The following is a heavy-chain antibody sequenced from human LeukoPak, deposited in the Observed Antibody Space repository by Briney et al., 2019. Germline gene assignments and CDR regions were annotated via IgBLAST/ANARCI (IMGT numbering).Heavy chain of an antibody. D-gene: IGHD2-2*01. CDR1: GYTFTSYG. CDR3: ARDNGCSSTSCYGGEFDY. CDR2: ISAYNGNT. J-gene: IGHJ4*02. Sequence: GASVKVSFKASGYTFTSYGISWVRQAPGQGREWMGWISAYNGNTNNAQKLQARVTMTTDTSTSTAYMELRNLRSDGTAVYYCARDNGCSSTSCYGGEFDYWGQGTLVTVSS. V-gene: IGHV1-18*04.